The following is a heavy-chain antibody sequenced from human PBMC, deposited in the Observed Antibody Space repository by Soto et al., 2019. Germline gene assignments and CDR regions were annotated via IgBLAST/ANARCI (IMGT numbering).Heavy chain of an antibody. J-gene: IGHJ4*02. CDR3: AREGKAAYDSSGYCLND. D-gene: IGHD3-22*01. CDR1: GGTFSSSA. CDR2: IIPIFGTA. Sequence: GASVKVSCKASGGTFSSSAISWVRQAPGQGLEWMGGIIPIFGTANYAQKFQGRVTITADESTSTAYMELSSLRSEDTAVYYCAREGKAAYDSSGYCLNDWGQGTLVTVSS. V-gene: IGHV1-69*13.